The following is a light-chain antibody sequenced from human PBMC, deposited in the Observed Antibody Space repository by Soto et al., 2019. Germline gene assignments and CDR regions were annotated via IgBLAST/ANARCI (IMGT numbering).Light chain of an antibody. CDR2: GAS. J-gene: IGKJ4*01. CDR3: QQYGSSPLT. V-gene: IGKV4-1*01. CDR1: QSVLYSSNNKNY. Sequence: DIVMTQSPDSLAVSMGERATINCKSSQSVLYSSNNKNYLAWYQQKPGQAPRLLIYGASSRATGIPDRFSGSGSGTDFTLTICRLEPEDFAVYYCQQYGSSPLTFGGGTKVDIK.